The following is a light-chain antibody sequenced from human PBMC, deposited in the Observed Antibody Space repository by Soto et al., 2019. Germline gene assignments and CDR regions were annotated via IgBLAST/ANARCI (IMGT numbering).Light chain of an antibody. J-gene: IGKJ1*01. CDR3: LQHNVFPRT. CDR1: QAIRND. V-gene: IGKV1-17*01. CDR2: GSS. Sequence: DIRMTQSPSSLSASVGDRVTITCRASQAIRNDLAWYQQKPGRAPKRLIYGSSSLQSGVPSRFSGRGSGTEFTLTISSLQPEDFATYYCLQHNVFPRTFGQGTKVEIK.